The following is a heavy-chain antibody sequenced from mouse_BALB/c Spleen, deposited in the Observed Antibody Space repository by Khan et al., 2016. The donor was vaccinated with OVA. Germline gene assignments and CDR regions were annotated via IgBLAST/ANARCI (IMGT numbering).Heavy chain of an antibody. Sequence: LQQSGPGLVKPSQSLSLTCTVTGYSIASGYGWNWIRQFPGNKLEWMGYISYSGSTNYNPSLKSRISITRDTSKNQFFLQLNSVTTEDTATYYCARTARIKYWGQGTTLTVSS. CDR1: GYSIASGYG. J-gene: IGHJ2*01. D-gene: IGHD1-2*01. CDR2: ISYSGST. V-gene: IGHV3-2*02. CDR3: ARTARIKY.